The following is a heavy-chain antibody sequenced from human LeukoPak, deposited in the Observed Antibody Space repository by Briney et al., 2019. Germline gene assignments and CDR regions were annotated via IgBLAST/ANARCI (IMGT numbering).Heavy chain of an antibody. J-gene: IGHJ4*02. CDR1: GFTFSSYW. CDR2: INSDGSST. V-gene: IGHV3-74*01. D-gene: IGHD4-17*01. Sequence: PGGSLRLSCAASGFTFSSYWMHWVRQAPGKGLVWVSRINSDGSSTSYADSVKGRFTISRDNAKNTLYLQMNSLRAEDTAVYYCARGRPDYGDPLDYWGQGTLVTVSS. CDR3: ARGRPDYGDPLDY.